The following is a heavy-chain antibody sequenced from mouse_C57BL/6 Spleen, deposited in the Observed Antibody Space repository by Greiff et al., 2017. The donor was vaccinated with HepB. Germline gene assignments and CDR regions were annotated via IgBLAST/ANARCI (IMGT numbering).Heavy chain of an antibody. CDR1: GFTFSSYT. Sequence: DVMLVESGGGLVKPGGSLKLSCAASGFTFSSYTMSWVRQTPEKRLEWVATISGGGGNTYYPDSVKGRFTISRDNAKNTLYLKMSSLRSEDTALYYCARQGGLTSFDYWGQGTTLTVSS. D-gene: IGHD3-1*01. V-gene: IGHV5-9*01. CDR3: ARQGGLTSFDY. CDR2: ISGGGGNT. J-gene: IGHJ2*01.